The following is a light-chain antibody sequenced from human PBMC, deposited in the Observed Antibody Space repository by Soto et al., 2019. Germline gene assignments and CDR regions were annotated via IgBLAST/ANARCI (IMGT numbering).Light chain of an antibody. V-gene: IGKV3-20*01. J-gene: IGKJ4*01. Sequence: EVVWTQSRDNQSLSPPARVTLSCRASQFVSSTYLAWYQQRPGQAPRLLIYGASSRATGIPDRFSGGGSETDFTLTISRLESEDSAVYYCQQYGISPFTFGGRTIVDIK. CDR3: QQYGISPFT. CDR1: QFVSSTY. CDR2: GAS.